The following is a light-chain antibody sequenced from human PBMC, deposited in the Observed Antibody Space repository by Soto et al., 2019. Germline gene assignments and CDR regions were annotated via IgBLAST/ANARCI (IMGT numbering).Light chain of an antibody. CDR3: LSYATTRTYV. CDR2: DVS. J-gene: IGLJ1*01. Sequence: QSALTQPASVSGSPGQSITISCTGSSSDIGYYNYVSWYQQHPDKAPKVMIYDVSNRPSGVSNRCSGSTSGKTASLTISGRLAEDEADYYCLSYATTRTYVFGAGTKLTVL. CDR1: SSDIGYYNY. V-gene: IGLV2-14*01.